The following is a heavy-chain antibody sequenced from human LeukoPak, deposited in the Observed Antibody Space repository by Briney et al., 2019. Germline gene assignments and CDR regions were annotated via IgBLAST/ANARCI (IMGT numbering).Heavy chain of an antibody. V-gene: IGHV3-9*01. J-gene: IGHJ4*02. D-gene: IGHD6-6*01. CDR1: GFTFDDYA. CDR2: SSWNSGSI. CDR3: AKDSERIAVRPEN. Sequence: GRSLRLSCAASGFTFDDYAMHWVRQAPGKGLEWVSGSSWNSGSIGYADSVKGRFTISRGNAKNSLYLQMNSLRAEDTALYYCAKDSERIAVRPENWGQGTLVTVSS.